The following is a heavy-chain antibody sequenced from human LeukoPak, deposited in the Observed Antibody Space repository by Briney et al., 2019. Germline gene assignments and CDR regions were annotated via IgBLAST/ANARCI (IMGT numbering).Heavy chain of an antibody. J-gene: IGHJ3*02. D-gene: IGHD6-6*01. CDR3: ARDVRAYSTSSSAFDI. Sequence: GGSLRLSCAASGFTFSSYTLNWVRQAPGKGLEWVSSISPSSTYIYYADSVKGRFTISRDNAKNSLYLQMNSLREEDTAVYYCARDVRAYSTSSSAFDIWGQGTLVTASS. CDR2: ISPSSTYI. V-gene: IGHV3-21*01. CDR1: GFTFSSYT.